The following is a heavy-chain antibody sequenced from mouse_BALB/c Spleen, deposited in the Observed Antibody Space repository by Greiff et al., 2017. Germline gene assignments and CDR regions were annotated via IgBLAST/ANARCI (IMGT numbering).Heavy chain of an antibody. V-gene: IGHV1-63*01. CDR3: TYRYDERGAMDY. CDR1: GYAFTNYW. Sequence: VMLVESGAELVRPGTSVKISCKASGYAFTNYWLGWVKQRPGHGLEWIGDIYPGSGNTYYNEKFKGKATLTADKSSSTAYMQLSSLTSEDSAVYFSTYRYDERGAMDYWGQGTSVTVSS. J-gene: IGHJ4*01. D-gene: IGHD2-14*01. CDR2: IYPGSGNT.